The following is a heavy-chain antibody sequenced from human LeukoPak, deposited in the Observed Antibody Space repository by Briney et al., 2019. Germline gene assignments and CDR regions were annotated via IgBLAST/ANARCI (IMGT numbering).Heavy chain of an antibody. D-gene: IGHD6-19*01. Sequence: SETLSLTCTVSGGSISSYYWSWIRQPAGKGLEWIGRIYTSGSTNYNPSLKSRVTISVDTSKNQFSLKLSSVTAADTAVYYCARGGIAVAGGHAFDIWGQGTMVTVSS. CDR3: ARGGIAVAGGHAFDI. J-gene: IGHJ3*02. CDR1: GGSISSYY. CDR2: IYTSGST. V-gene: IGHV4-4*07.